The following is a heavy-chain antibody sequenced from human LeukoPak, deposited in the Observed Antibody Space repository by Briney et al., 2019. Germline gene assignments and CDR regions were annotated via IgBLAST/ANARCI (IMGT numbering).Heavy chain of an antibody. D-gene: IGHD6-6*01. V-gene: IGHV1-8*01. CDR3: ARDVFVRRYSSSMRFDP. Sequence: PRASVKVSCKASGYTFTSYDINWVRQATGQGLEWMGWMNPNSGNTGYAQKFQGRVTMTRNTSISTAYMELSSLRSEDTAVYYCARDVFVRRYSSSMRFDPWGQGTLVTVSS. J-gene: IGHJ5*02. CDR2: MNPNSGNT. CDR1: GYTFTSYD.